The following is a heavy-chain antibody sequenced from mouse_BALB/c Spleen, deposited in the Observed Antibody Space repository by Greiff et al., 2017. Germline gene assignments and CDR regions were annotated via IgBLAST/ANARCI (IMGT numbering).Heavy chain of an antibody. D-gene: IGHD2-4*01. J-gene: IGHJ2*01. CDR1: GFTFSSYA. CDR3: AKGLSTMSKDY. CDR2: ISSGGST. Sequence: EVQGVESGGGLVKPGGSLKLSCAASGFTFSSYAMSWVRQTPEKRLEWVASISSGGSTYYPDSVKGRFTISRDNARNILYLQMSSLRSEDTAMYYCAKGLSTMSKDYWGQGTTLTVSS. V-gene: IGHV5-6-5*01.